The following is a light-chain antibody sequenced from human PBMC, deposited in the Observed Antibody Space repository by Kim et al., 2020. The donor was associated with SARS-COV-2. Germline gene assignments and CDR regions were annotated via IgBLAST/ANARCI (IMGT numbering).Light chain of an antibody. CDR3: QQYSRSSKT. Sequence: SPGERANLSCRASQSVSSSYLAWYQQKPGQAPRLLIYGASSRATGIPDRFSGSRSGTDFTLTISRLEPEDFAVYYCQQYSRSSKTFGQGTKVEIK. CDR2: GAS. J-gene: IGKJ1*01. CDR1: QSVSSSY. V-gene: IGKV3-20*01.